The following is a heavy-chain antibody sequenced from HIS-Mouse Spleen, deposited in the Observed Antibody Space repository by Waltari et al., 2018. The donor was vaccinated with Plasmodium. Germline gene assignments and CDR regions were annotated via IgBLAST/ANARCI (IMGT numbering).Heavy chain of an antibody. CDR3: ARLRYSYGYFDY. J-gene: IGHJ4*02. Sequence: QVQLQESGPGLVKPSETLSLTCTVSGGSISSYYWSWLRQPPGKGLGWIGYIYYSGSTNYNPSLKSRVTISVDTSKNQFSLKLSSVTAADTAVYYCARLRYSYGYFDYWGQGTLVTVSS. D-gene: IGHD5-18*01. CDR2: IYYSGST. V-gene: IGHV4-59*08. CDR1: GGSISSYY.